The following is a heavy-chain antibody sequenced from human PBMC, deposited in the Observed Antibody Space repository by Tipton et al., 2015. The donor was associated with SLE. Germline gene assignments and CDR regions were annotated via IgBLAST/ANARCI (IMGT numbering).Heavy chain of an antibody. CDR3: ARSLQVRWGAFYI. CDR1: GLTFSSYA. CDR2: ISYDGSNK. D-gene: IGHD4-11*01. Sequence: SLRLSCAASGLTFSSYAMHWVRQAPGKGLEWVAVISYDGSNKYYADSVKGRFTISRDNSKNTLSLQMNSLRAEDTAVYYCARSLQVRWGAFYIWGQGTMVTVSS. J-gene: IGHJ3*02. V-gene: IGHV3-30-3*01.